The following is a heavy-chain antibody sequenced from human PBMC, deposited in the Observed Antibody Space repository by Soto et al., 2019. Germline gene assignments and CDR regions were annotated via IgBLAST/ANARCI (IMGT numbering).Heavy chain of an antibody. CDR2: IIPIFGTA. CDR3: ARVRDPPAYCFGDCYSHYYYGIDV. V-gene: IGHV1-69*13. D-gene: IGHD2-21*02. Sequence: SVKVSCKASGGTFSSYAISWVRQAPGQGLEWMGGIIPIFGTANYAQKFQGRVTITADESTSTAYMELSSLRSEDTAVYYCARVRDPPAYCFGDCYSHYYYGIDVRAQRTTVTGSS. CDR1: GGTFSSYA. J-gene: IGHJ6*02.